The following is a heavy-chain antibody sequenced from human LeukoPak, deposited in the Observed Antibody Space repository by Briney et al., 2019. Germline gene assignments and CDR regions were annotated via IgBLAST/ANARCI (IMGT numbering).Heavy chain of an antibody. CDR1: GYTFTSYG. D-gene: IGHD2-8*02. J-gene: IGHJ6*03. CDR2: MNPNSGTT. CDR3: ARRTGYYNYMDV. V-gene: IGHV1-8*01. Sequence: ASVKVSCKASGYTFTSYGMNWVRQATGQGLEWMGWMNPNSGTTGYAQKFQGRVTMTRNTSISTAYMELSSLRSEDTAVYYCARRTGYYNYMDVWGKGTTVTVSS.